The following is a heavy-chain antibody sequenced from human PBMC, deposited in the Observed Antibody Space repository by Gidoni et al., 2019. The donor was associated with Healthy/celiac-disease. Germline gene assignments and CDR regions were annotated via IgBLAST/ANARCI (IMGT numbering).Heavy chain of an antibody. J-gene: IGHJ4*02. V-gene: IGHV3-33*01. D-gene: IGHD2-15*01. CDR2: IWYDGSNK. Sequence: GFTFSSYGMHWGRQAPGKGLEWVAVIWYDGSNKYYADSVKGRFTISRDNSKNTLYLQMNSLRAEDTDVYYCARDNLPEYCSGGSCYRQEFDYWGQGTLVTVSS. CDR3: ARDNLPEYCSGGSCYRQEFDY. CDR1: GFTFSSYG.